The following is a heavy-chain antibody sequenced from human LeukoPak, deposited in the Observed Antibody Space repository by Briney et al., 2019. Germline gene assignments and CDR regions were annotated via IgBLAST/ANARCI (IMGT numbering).Heavy chain of an antibody. J-gene: IGHJ5*02. CDR1: GYTFTGYY. Sequence: VKVSCKASGYTFTGYYMNWVRQAPGQELEWMGWINSDSGFTKYAQKFQGRVTMTRDTSITTVYMDLTRLTSDDTAVYYCARNFDMKGFDPWGQGTLVTVSS. D-gene: IGHD3-9*01. CDR3: ARNFDMKGFDP. V-gene: IGHV1-2*02. CDR2: INSDSGFT.